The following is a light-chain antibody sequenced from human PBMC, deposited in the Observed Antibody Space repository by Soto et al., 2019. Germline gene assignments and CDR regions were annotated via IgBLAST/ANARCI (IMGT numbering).Light chain of an antibody. CDR2: AAS. CDR1: QDIRSD. V-gene: IGKV1-6*01. CDR3: LQDNIYPLT. J-gene: IGKJ4*01. Sequence: IQMTQFPSSLSASVGDRVTITCRASQDIRSDLGWYQQRPGKAPKLLIYAASTLQSGVPSRFSGSGSGTDFTLTISSLQPEDFATYYCLQDNIYPLTFGGGTKVDIK.